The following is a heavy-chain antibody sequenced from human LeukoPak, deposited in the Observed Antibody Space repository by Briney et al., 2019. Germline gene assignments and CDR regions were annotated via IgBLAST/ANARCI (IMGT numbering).Heavy chain of an antibody. CDR2: ISSNGGST. CDR3: ERAGDDDAFDI. Sequence: PGGSLRLSCAASGFTFSSYAMHWVRQAPGKGLEYVSAISSNGGSTYYANSVKGRFTISRDNSKNTLYLQMGSLRAEDMAVYYCERAGDDDAFDIWGQGTMVTVSS. J-gene: IGHJ3*02. CDR1: GFTFSSYA. V-gene: IGHV3-64*01. D-gene: IGHD4-17*01.